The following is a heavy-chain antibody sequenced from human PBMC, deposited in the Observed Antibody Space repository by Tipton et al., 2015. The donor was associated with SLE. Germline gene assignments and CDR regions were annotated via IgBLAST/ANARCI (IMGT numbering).Heavy chain of an antibody. CDR2: INWDSDII. J-gene: IGHJ4*02. CDR3: AKGPEWLAY. CDR1: GFTFHDYA. Sequence: PLRLSCAASGFTFHDYAMHWVRQAPGKGLEWVSSINWDSDIIGYAGSVKGRFTISRDNAKNSLYLQMDSLRAEDTAFCYCAKGPEWLAYWGQGTLVTVSS. V-gene: IGHV3-9*01. D-gene: IGHD3-3*01.